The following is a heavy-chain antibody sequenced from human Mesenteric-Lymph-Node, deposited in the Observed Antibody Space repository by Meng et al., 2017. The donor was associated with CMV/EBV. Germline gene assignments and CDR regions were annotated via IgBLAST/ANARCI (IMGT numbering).Heavy chain of an antibody. Sequence: SETLSLTCTVSGDSVNSGGYFWSWIRQPPGKGLEWIGYVHYSGTTNYNPSLKSRVSMSLDTSKNQFSLNLRSVTAADTAVYYCARTAYCGGDRYYAEHNGMDVWGQGTTVTVSS. CDR3: ARTAYCGGDRYYAEHNGMDV. CDR2: VHYSGTT. J-gene: IGHJ6*02. CDR1: GDSVNSGGYF. D-gene: IGHD2-21*01. V-gene: IGHV4-61*08.